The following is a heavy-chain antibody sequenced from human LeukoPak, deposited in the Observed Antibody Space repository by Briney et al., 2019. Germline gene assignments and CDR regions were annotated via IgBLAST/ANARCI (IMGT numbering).Heavy chain of an antibody. Sequence: SETLSLTCTVSGGSISSYYWSWIRQPPGKGLEWIGYIYYSGSTNYNPSLKSRVTISVDTSKNQFSLKLSSVTAADTAVYYCATVKVGAPSSFDYWGQGTLVTVSS. D-gene: IGHD1-26*01. CDR3: ATVKVGAPSSFDY. CDR1: GGSISSYY. V-gene: IGHV4-59*01. CDR2: IYYSGST. J-gene: IGHJ4*02.